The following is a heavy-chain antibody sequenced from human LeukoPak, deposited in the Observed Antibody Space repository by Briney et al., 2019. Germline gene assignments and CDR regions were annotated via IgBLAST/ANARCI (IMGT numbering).Heavy chain of an antibody. J-gene: IGHJ3*02. CDR1: GYTFTSSG. V-gene: IGHV1-18*01. CDR2: ISAYNGNT. D-gene: IGHD2-21*02. Sequence: ASMEVSCKASGYTFTSSGISWVRQAPGQGLEWMGWISAYNGNTNYAQKFQGRVTMTTDTSTATAYMELRSLRSDDTAVYYCARDLLSGDWTWDIWGQGTMVSVSS. CDR3: ARDLLSGDWTWDI.